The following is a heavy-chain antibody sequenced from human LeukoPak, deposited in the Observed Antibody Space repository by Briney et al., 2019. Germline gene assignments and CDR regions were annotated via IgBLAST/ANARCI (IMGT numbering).Heavy chain of an antibody. Sequence: SETLSLTCAVYGGSFSGYYWSWIRQPPGKGLEWIGEINHSGSTNYNPSLRSRVTISVDTSKNQFSPKLSSVTAADTAVYYCARGMYSSSWYSFDYWGQGTLVTVSS. CDR3: ARGMYSSSWYSFDY. CDR1: GGSFSGYY. D-gene: IGHD6-13*01. CDR2: INHSGST. J-gene: IGHJ4*02. V-gene: IGHV4-34*01.